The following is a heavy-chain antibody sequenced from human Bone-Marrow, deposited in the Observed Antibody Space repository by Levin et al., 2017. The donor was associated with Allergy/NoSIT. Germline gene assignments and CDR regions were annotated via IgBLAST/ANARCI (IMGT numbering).Heavy chain of an antibody. CDR1: GFNFSIYG. Sequence: GGSLRLSCAASGFNFSIYGMNWVRQAPGKGLEWVSSISRSSSNIYYADPLKGRFTISRDNAKNSLYLQMKSLRAEDTAVYYCARDRTNGIMRNYDMDVWGQGTTVTVSS. D-gene: IGHD3-16*01. J-gene: IGHJ6*02. CDR2: ISRSSSNI. CDR3: ARDRTNGIMRNYDMDV. V-gene: IGHV3-21*04.